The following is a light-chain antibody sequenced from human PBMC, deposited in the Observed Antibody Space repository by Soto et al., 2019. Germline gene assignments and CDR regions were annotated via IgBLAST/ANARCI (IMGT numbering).Light chain of an antibody. CDR1: QSLLYTDGQNH. CDR3: MQALQTPLT. CDR2: LGA. J-gene: IGKJ4*01. Sequence: DIVMTQSPLSLAVTPGEPASISCRSSQSLLYTDGQNHLNWFLQKPGQSPQVLLYLGANRASGVPDRFSGSASGTDFTLKISRVEAEDVGVYYCMQALQTPLTFGEGTSVEIK. V-gene: IGKV2-28*01.